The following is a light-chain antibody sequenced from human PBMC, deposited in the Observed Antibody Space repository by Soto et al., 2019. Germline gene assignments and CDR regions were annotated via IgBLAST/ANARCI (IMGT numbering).Light chain of an antibody. Sequence: EILMTQSPATLSVSPGERATLSCRASQSVSGNLAWYQQKPGQAPRLLIYGASSTRATGIPARFSGSASRTEFTLTISSLQSEDFAVYYCQQYNKWPLTFGGGTKVEIK. CDR3: QQYNKWPLT. CDR1: QSVSGN. CDR2: GASS. V-gene: IGKV3-15*01. J-gene: IGKJ4*01.